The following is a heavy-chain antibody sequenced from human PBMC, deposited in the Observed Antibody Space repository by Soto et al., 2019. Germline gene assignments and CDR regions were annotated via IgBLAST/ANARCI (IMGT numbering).Heavy chain of an antibody. CDR1: GRNFSSYA. V-gene: IGHV1-69*01. CDR3: SGGTYESSGYYSPRPYDFDY. J-gene: IGHJ4*02. CDR2: IIPIFGTA. D-gene: IGHD3-22*01. Sequence: QVQLVQSGAEVKKPGSSVKVSCKASGRNFSSYAISWVRQAPGQGPEWMVGIIPIFGTANNAQKLQGRVTFEADESTSTAYMKLSSLGAEDRAVFHCSGGTYESSGYYSPRPYDFDYWGQGTLVTVSS.